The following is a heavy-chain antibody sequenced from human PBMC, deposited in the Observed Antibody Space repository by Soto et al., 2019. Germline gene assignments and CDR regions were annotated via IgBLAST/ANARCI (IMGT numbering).Heavy chain of an antibody. J-gene: IGHJ4*02. V-gene: IGHV4-39*01. CDR1: GVSISDTSYY. CDR3: ARKGSY. CDR2: IYFNGNT. Sequence: QLQLQESGPGLVKPSETLSLTCNVSGVSISDTSYYWGWIRQPPGKGLEWIGTIYFNGNTFYNPSLKSRLTIFVDTSKNQISLRLTSVTAADTAVYYCARKGSYWGQGTLVAASS.